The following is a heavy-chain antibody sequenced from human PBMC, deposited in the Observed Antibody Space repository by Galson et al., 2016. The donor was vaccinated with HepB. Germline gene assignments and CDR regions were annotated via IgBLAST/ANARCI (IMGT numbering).Heavy chain of an antibody. CDR3: AREYSTAGFDY. J-gene: IGHJ4*02. CDR2: VWYDGITT. CDR1: GFTFSSFA. V-gene: IGHV3-33*01. Sequence: SLRLSCAASGFTFSSFAMHWVRQAPGKGLEWVALVWYDGITTYYVDSVKGRFTISRDNSDNTMYLQMSSLRAEDTAVYYCAREYSTAGFDYWGQGTLVTVSP. D-gene: IGHD2-21*01.